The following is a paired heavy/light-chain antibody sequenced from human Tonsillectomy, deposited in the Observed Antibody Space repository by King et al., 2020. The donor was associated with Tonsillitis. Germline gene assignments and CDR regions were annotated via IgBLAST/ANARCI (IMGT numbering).Heavy chain of an antibody. CDR2: ITDSGGHT. CDR1: GFTFSNFA. Sequence: EVQLLESGGGLVQPGGSLRLSCAASGFTFSNFAMSWVRQAPGTGLERVSAITDSGGHTHYSDSVKGRFTISRDNSKNTLYLQMNSLRAEDTAVYYCAKDIGSSSGRALDYWGQGTLVTVSS. V-gene: IGHV3-23*01. CDR3: AKDIGSSSGRALDY. J-gene: IGHJ4*02. D-gene: IGHD6-19*01.
Light chain of an antibody. J-gene: IGKJ1*01. CDR1: QNINSY. CDR3: QQSYSTPPT. V-gene: IGKV1-39*01. Sequence: DIQMTQSPSSLSASVGDRVTITCRASQNINSYLNWYQQKPGRAPKLLIYATSGLQSGVPSSFSGSGSGTEFTLTISSLQPEDFATYYCQQSYSTPPTFGQGTKVEIK. CDR2: ATS.